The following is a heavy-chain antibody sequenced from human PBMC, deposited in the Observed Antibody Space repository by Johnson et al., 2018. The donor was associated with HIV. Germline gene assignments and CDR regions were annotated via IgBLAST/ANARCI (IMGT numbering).Heavy chain of an antibody. CDR3: AKDMGADGYNYPALRFIDI. J-gene: IGHJ3*02. CDR2: IWYDGSNK. D-gene: IGHD5-24*01. CDR1: GFTFISYG. V-gene: IGHV3-33*03. Sequence: QVQLVESGGGVVQPGRSLRLSCAASGFTFISYGMHWVRQAPGKGLEWVAVIWYDGSNKYYADSVKGRFTISRDNAKNSLYLQMNSLRPEDTALYYCAKDMGADGYNYPALRFIDIWGQGTMVTVSS.